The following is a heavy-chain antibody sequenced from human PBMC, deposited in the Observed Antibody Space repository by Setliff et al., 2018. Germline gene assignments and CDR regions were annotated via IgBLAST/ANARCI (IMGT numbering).Heavy chain of an antibody. CDR3: ARHSSWGTVTDRLHYNFFDF. J-gene: IGHJ4*02. D-gene: IGHD3-10*01. CDR1: GGSFSGYY. CDR2: INHSGST. Sequence: PSETLSLTCAVYGGSFSGYYWSWIRQPPGKGLEWIGEINHSGSTNYNPSLKSRVTISIDTSKNQFSLKLNSVTAADTAVYYCARHSSWGTVTDRLHYNFFDFWGQGTLVTVSS. V-gene: IGHV4-34*01.